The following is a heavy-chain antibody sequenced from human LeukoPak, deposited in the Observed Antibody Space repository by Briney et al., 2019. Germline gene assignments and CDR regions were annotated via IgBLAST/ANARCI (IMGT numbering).Heavy chain of an antibody. D-gene: IGHD3-16*01. J-gene: IGHJ4*02. CDR3: ARGMLIPGV. CDR2: ISYDGSNK. CDR1: GFTFSSYA. Sequence: QPGRSLRLSCAASGFTFSSYAMHWVRQAPGKGLEWVAVISYDGSNKYYADSVKGRFTISRDNSKNTLYLQMNSLRAEDTAVYYCARGMLIPGVWGQGTLVTVSS. V-gene: IGHV3-30*04.